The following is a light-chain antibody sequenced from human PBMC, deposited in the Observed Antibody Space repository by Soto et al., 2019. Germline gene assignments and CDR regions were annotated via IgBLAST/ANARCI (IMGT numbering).Light chain of an antibody. CDR3: SSYTITSPVV. Sequence: QSAMTQPTSVSGSPGQSVTISCTGTSTDVGPYKRVSWYQQPPGTAPKLIIYEVNNRPSGVPDRFAGSKSGNTASLTISGLQAEDEADYYCSSYTITSPVVFGGGTKLTVL. V-gene: IGLV2-18*02. CDR1: STDVGPYKR. J-gene: IGLJ2*01. CDR2: EVN.